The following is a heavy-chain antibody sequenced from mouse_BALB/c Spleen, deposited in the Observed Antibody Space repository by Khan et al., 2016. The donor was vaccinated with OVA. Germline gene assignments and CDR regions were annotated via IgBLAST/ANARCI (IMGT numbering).Heavy chain of an antibody. CDR3: ASYYGSSYAMDY. J-gene: IGHJ4*01. CDR2: INPSTGYT. Sequence: QMQLEESGAELAKPWASVKMSCKASGYTFTSYWMHWVKQRPGQGLVWIGYINPSTGYTEYNQKFKDKVTLTADKSSSTAYMQLSSLTSEDSAVYYCASYYGSSYAMDYWGQGTSVTVSS. CDR1: GYTFTSYW. V-gene: IGHV1-7*01. D-gene: IGHD1-1*01.